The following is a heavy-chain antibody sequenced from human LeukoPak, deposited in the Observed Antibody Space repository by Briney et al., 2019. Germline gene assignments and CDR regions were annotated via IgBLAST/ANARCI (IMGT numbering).Heavy chain of an antibody. CDR2: INHSGST. CDR3: ARLEGWETFFDY. D-gene: IGHD1-26*01. J-gene: IGHJ4*02. V-gene: IGHV4-34*01. CDR1: GGSFSGYY. Sequence: PSETLSLTCAVYGGSFSGYYWSWIRQPPGKGLEWIGEINHSGSTNYNPSLKSRVTISVDTSKNQFSLKLSSVTAADTAVYYCARLEGWETFFDYWGQGTLVTVSS.